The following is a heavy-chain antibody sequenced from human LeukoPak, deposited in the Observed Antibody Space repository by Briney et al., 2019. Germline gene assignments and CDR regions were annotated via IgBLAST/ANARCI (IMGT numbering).Heavy chain of an antibody. V-gene: IGHV3-30-3*01. CDR2: ISYDGSNK. CDR1: GFTFSSYA. J-gene: IGHJ4*02. Sequence: GGSLRLSCAASGFTFSSYAMHWVRQALGKGLEWVAVISYDGSNKYYADSVKGRFTISRDNSKNTLYLQMNSLRAEDTAVYYCARDGLLGYFDYWGQGTLVTVSS. CDR3: ARDGLLGYFDY.